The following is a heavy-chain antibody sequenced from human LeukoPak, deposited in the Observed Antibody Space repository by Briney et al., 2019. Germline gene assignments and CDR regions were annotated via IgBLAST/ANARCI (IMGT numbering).Heavy chain of an antibody. D-gene: IGHD2-2*01. V-gene: IGHV3-30*18. CDR2: ISNDGTNK. CDR3: AKGCSGSTTCYLIDY. Sequence: PGGSLRLSCAASGFTFSSHGMHWVRQAPGKGLKGVAVISNDGTNKNYVDSVKGRFTISRDNSKNTLYLQMNSLRTEDTAVYYCAKGCSGSTTCYLIDYWGQGTLVTVSS. CDR1: GFTFSSHG. J-gene: IGHJ4*02.